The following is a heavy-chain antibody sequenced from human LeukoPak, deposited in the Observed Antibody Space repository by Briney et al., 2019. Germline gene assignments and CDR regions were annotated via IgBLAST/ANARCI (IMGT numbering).Heavy chain of an antibody. J-gene: IGHJ3*02. CDR3: AKDIVYCGGDCYRDFDAFDI. V-gene: IGHV3-9*01. Sequence: GGSLRLSCAASGFTFDDYAMHWVRQAPGKGLEGVSGISWNSGSIGYADSVKGRFTISRDNAKNSLYLQMNSLRAEDTALYYCAKDIVYCGGDCYRDFDAFDIWGQGTMVTVSS. D-gene: IGHD2-21*02. CDR1: GFTFDDYA. CDR2: ISWNSGSI.